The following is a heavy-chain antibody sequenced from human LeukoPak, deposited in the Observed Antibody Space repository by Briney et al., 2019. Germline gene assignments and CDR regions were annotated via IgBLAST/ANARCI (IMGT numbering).Heavy chain of an antibody. D-gene: IGHD3-10*01. V-gene: IGHV3-21*01. CDR2: ISSSSSYI. CDR3: AKVPPTALWFGEV. Sequence: PGGSLRLSCAASGFTFSSYSMNWVRQAPGKGLEWVSSISSSSSYIYYADSVKGRFTISRDNAKNSLYLQMNSLRAEDTAVYYCAKVPPTALWFGEVWGQGTLVTVSS. CDR1: GFTFSSYS. J-gene: IGHJ4*02.